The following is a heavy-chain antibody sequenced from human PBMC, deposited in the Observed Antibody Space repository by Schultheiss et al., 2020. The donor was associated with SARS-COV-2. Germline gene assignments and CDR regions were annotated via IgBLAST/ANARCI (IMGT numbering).Heavy chain of an antibody. CDR3: AREMTRLTDWFDT. V-gene: IGHV4-4*02. J-gene: IGHJ5*02. Sequence: SETLSLTCGVSGGSISSSNWWSWVRQPPGKGLEWIGEIYHSGSTNYNPSLKSRVTISVDTSRNQFSLKLSSVTAADTAVYYCAREMTRLTDWFDTWGQGTLVTVSS. CDR2: IYHSGST. D-gene: IGHD4-17*01. CDR1: GGSISSSNW.